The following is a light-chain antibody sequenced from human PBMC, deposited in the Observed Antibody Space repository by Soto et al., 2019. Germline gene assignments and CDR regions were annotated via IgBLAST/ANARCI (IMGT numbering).Light chain of an antibody. V-gene: IGKV3-11*01. CDR2: DTS. CDR3: QQRFSWPPT. CDR1: QSVSRY. J-gene: IGKJ4*01. Sequence: EIGLTQSPATLSLSPGDRATLSCRASQSVSRYLAWYQQKPGQAPRLLIHDTSTRATGVPDTFSGSGSGTEFTLTISRLGPEDSAMYYCQQRFSWPPTFGGGTHVEIK.